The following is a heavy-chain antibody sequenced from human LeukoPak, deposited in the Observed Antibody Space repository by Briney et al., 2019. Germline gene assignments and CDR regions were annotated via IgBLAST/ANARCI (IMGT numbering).Heavy chain of an antibody. J-gene: IGHJ5*02. Sequence: GASVKVSCKASGYTFTGYYMHWGRQAPGQGLEWMGWINPNSGGTNYAQKFQGRVTMTRDTSISTAYMELSRLRSDDTAVYYCARDSSTSNWFDPWGQGTLVTVSS. V-gene: IGHV1-2*02. CDR2: INPNSGGT. CDR1: GYTFTGYY. D-gene: IGHD2-2*01. CDR3: ARDSSTSNWFDP.